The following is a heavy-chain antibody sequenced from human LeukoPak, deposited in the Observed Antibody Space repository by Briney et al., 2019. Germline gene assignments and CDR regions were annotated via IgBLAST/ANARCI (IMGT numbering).Heavy chain of an antibody. D-gene: IGHD5-18*01. CDR2: IYHSGST. J-gene: IGHJ4*02. CDR1: GYSISSGYC. CDR3: ARSDGGYSYLDY. Sequence: PSETLSLTCAVSGYSISSGYCCGWIRQPPGKGLEWIGSIYHSGSTYYNPSLKSRVTISVDTSKNQFSLKLSSVTAADTAVYYCARSDGGYSYLDYWGQGTLVTVSS. V-gene: IGHV4-38-2*01.